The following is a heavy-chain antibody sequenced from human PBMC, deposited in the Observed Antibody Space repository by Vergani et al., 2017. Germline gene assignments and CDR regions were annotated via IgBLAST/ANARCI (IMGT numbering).Heavy chain of an antibody. CDR2: INNSGST. CDR3: ARGSGYSYGYGWYFDL. V-gene: IGHV4-34*01. CDR1: GGSFSGYY. J-gene: IGHJ2*01. D-gene: IGHD5-18*01. Sequence: QVQLQQWGAGLLKPSETLSLTCAVYGGSFSGYYWSWIRQPPGKGLEWIGEINNSGSTNYKPSLKSRVTISVDTSKNQFSLKLSSVTAADTAVYYCARGSGYSYGYGWYFDLWGRGTLVTVSS.